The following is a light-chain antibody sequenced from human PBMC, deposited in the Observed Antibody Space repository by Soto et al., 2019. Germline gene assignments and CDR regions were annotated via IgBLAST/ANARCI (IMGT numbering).Light chain of an antibody. CDR1: QSVISNY. V-gene: IGKV3-20*01. CDR2: GAS. Sequence: EIVLTQSPATLSLSPGERATLSCRASQSVISNYLAWYQHKPGQAPRLLIYGASSRATGIPDRFSGSGSGTDFTLTISRLEPDDFAVYYCQQYGTSRAFGQGTKVESK. J-gene: IGKJ1*01. CDR3: QQYGTSRA.